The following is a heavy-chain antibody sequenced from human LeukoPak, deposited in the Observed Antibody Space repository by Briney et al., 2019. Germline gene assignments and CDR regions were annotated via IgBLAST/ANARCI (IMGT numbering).Heavy chain of an antibody. J-gene: IGHJ4*02. CDR1: GFTFSSYW. CDR3: ARDQGGILTGYYTEFDY. Sequence: GGSLRLSCAASGFTFSSYWMHWVRQAPGKGLVWVSRINSDGSSTSYADSVKGRFTISRDNARNTLYLQMNSLRAEDTAVYYCARDQGGILTGYYTEFDYWGQGTLVTVSS. CDR2: INSDGSST. V-gene: IGHV3-74*01. D-gene: IGHD3-9*01.